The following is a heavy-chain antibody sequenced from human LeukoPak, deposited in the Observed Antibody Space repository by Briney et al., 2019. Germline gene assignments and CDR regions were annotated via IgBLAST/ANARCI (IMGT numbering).Heavy chain of an antibody. J-gene: IGHJ6*02. CDR2: IRSKAYGGTT. CDR1: GFTFTEYG. D-gene: IGHD2-21*02. CDR3: TRDVESDSGGMDV. V-gene: IGHV3-49*04. Sequence: GGSLRLSCTASGFTFTEYGMSWVRQAPGKGLEWLAFIRSKAYGGTTEYAASVKGRFTISRDDSKSVAYLQMNSLKTEDTAVYYCTRDVESDSGGMDVWGQGTTVTVSS.